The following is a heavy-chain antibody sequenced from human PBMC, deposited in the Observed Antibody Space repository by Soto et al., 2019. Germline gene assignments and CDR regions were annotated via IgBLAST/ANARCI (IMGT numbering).Heavy chain of an antibody. CDR2: IYYSGST. D-gene: IGHD6-25*01. J-gene: IGHJ4*02. CDR1: RGSISSGTNY. V-gene: IGHV4-39*01. CDR3: ARHEAGWYFDS. Sequence: PXGTLSLTCTVSRGSISSGTNYWAWIRQPPGKGLEWIANIYYSGSTFYNPSLKSRVTISLDTSKSQFSLKLRSVTAADTAVYYCARHEAGWYFDSWGQGTLVTVSS.